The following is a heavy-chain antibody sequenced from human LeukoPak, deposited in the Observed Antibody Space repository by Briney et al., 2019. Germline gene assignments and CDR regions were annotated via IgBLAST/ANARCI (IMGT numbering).Heavy chain of an antibody. V-gene: IGHV1-8*01. CDR3: ARGPRPSITMVRGVPRYYFDY. CDR1: GYTFTSYD. CDR2: MNPNSGNT. Sequence: VASVKVSCTASGYTFTSYDINWVRQATGQGLEWMAWMNPNSGNTCYAQKFQGRVTMTRNTSISTAYMELSSLRSEDTAVYYCARGPRPSITMVRGVPRYYFDYWGQGTLVTVSS. J-gene: IGHJ4*02. D-gene: IGHD3-10*01.